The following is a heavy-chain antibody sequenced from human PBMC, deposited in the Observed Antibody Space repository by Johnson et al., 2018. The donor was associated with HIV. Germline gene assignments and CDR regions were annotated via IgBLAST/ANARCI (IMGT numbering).Heavy chain of an antibody. CDR1: GFTVSSDY. V-gene: IGHV3-53*01. CDR2: IYSAGTT. J-gene: IGHJ3*02. CDR3: STELVGARGPNAFEI. Sequence: VQLVESGGGLIQPGGSLRLSCAASGFTVSSDYMNWVRQAPGKGLEWVSVIYSAGTTYYADSVKGSFTIFRDNSKNTLYLQMNSLKTEDTAMCYCSTELVGARGPNAFEIWGQGTMVTVSS. D-gene: IGHD1-26*01.